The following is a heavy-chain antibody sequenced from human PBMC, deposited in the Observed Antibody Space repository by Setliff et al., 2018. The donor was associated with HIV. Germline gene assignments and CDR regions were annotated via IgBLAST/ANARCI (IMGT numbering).Heavy chain of an antibody. CDR2: ISSSGSYI. CDR1: GFTLSNYW. V-gene: IGHV3-21*01. J-gene: IGHJ4*02. CDR3: ARDFCGSSCSSGYGYFDH. Sequence: PGGSLRLSCAASGFTLSNYWMTWVRQAPGGGLEWVSSISSSGSYIYYAGSLKGRFTTSRDNARNSLYLEMNSLRADDTAVYYCARDFCGSSCSSGYGYFDHWGQGTLVTVSS. D-gene: IGHD2-15*01.